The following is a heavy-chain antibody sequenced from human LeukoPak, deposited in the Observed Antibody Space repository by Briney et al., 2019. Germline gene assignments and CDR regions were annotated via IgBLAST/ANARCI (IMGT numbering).Heavy chain of an antibody. D-gene: IGHD1-26*01. J-gene: IGHJ4*02. V-gene: IGHV3-7*01. CDR3: ARDSPPRYNGSSHFY. Sequence: QPGGSLRLSCEASGFTFSTYWMTWVRQAPGKGLEWVAQINADGSEEFYVDSVKGRFTISRDNAKNSLYLQMHSLRADDTAVYYCARDSPPRYNGSSHFYWGQGTLVTVSS. CDR2: INADGSEE. CDR1: GFTFSTYW.